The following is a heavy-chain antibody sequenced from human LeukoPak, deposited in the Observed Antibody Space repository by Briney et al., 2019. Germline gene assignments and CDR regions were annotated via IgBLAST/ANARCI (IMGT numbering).Heavy chain of an antibody. V-gene: IGHV4-61*02. CDR1: GGSISSSSYY. CDR3: ARVIGDAFDI. D-gene: IGHD2/OR15-2a*01. Sequence: SSETLSLTCTVSGGSISSSSYYWSWIRQPAGKGLEWIGRIYTSGSTNYNPSLKSRVTISVDTSKNQFSLKLSSVAAADTAVYYCARVIGDAFDIWGQGTMVTVSS. J-gene: IGHJ3*02. CDR2: IYTSGST.